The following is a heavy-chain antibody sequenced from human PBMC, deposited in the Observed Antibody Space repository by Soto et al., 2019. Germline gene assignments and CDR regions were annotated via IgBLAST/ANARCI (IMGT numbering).Heavy chain of an antibody. D-gene: IGHD2-2*01. J-gene: IGHJ6*03. V-gene: IGHV4-59*02. CDR3: ARGRDCSSTSCYGNYYYYYMDV. Sequence: PSETLSLTCSFSGDSVTSHYLTWIRQSPEKGLEWIGDMHHTGCSNYNPSLKSRLTISVDTSKNQFSLKLSSVTVADTAVYYCARGRDCSSTSCYGNYYYYYMDVWGKGTTVTVSS. CDR1: GDSVTSHY. CDR2: MHHTGCS.